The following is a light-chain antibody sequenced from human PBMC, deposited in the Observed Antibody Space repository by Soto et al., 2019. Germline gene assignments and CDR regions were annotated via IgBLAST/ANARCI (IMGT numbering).Light chain of an antibody. CDR2: GAS. CDR3: QQYNNWPRT. J-gene: IGKJ1*01. Sequence: IVMTQCPATLSAFTGERATLSCMASQSVSSNLAWYHQKPGQAPRLLIYGASTRATGIPARLSGSGSGTEFTLTINSLQSEDFAVYYCQQYNNWPRTFGQGTKVDIK. CDR1: QSVSSN. V-gene: IGKV3-15*01.